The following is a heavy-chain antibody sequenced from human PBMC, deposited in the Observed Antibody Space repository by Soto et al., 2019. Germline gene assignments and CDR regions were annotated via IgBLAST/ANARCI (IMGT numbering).Heavy chain of an antibody. Sequence: GSLGLSSAASGFTFISYEMNWVRQAPGKGLEWVSYISSSGSTIYYADSVKGRFTISRDNAKNSLYLQMNSLRAEDTAVYCCARDADSSGYYYYFDYWGQGTLVTVSS. D-gene: IGHD3-22*01. CDR1: GFTFISYE. CDR2: ISSSGSTI. CDR3: ARDADSSGYYYYFDY. J-gene: IGHJ4*02. V-gene: IGHV3-48*03.